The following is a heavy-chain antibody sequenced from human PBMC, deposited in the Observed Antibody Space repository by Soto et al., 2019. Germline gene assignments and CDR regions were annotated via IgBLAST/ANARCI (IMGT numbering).Heavy chain of an antibody. CDR2: IVVGTGNT. Sequence: GASVKVSCKASGFPLSNSAVQWVRQARGQRLEWIGRIVVGTGNTDYAQKFQERVTITRDMSTRAAYMELSSLRSEDTAVYYCATNTPGTGWFNSYHYYGMDLRGQGTTVTVSS. CDR1: GFPLSNSA. D-gene: IGHD3-9*01. CDR3: ATNTPGTGWFNSYHYYGMDL. V-gene: IGHV1-58*01. J-gene: IGHJ6*02.